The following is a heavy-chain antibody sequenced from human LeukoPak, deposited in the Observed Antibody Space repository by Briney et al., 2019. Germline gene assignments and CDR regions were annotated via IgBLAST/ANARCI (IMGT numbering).Heavy chain of an antibody. D-gene: IGHD5-18*01. Sequence: GGSLRLSCAASGFTFSSYAMSWVRQAPGKGLEWVSAISGSGGNTYCADSVKGRFTISRDNSKNTLYLQMNSLRAEDTAVYYCAKDHTAMGRNGMDVWGQGTTVTVSS. CDR1: GFTFSSYA. CDR3: AKDHTAMGRNGMDV. J-gene: IGHJ6*02. CDR2: ISGSGGNT. V-gene: IGHV3-23*01.